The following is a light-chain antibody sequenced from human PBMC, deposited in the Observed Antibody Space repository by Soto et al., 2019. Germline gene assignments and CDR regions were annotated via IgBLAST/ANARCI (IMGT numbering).Light chain of an antibody. V-gene: IGKV1-9*01. J-gene: IGKJ4*01. CDR1: QGISRY. CDR2: AAS. CDR3: QQLNTYPVT. Sequence: IPLTQSPSSLSASVGDSVTITCRASQGISRYLAWYQQKPGRAPQLLISAASTLQSGVPSRFSGSGSGTHFTLVISSLQPEDFATYYCQQLNTYPVTFGGGTKVDIK.